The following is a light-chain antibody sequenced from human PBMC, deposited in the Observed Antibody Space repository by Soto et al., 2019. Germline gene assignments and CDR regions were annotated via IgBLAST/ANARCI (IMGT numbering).Light chain of an antibody. CDR1: QSVLYSSNNRNY. Sequence: DIVMTQSPDSLAVSLGERATINCKSSQSVLYSSNNRNYLAWYQQKPGQPPKLLIYWASTRESGVPDRFSGSGSGTDFTLTISSLQAEDVVFYYCQQYYSTPLTFGGGTKVEIK. V-gene: IGKV4-1*01. J-gene: IGKJ4*02. CDR3: QQYYSTPLT. CDR2: WAS.